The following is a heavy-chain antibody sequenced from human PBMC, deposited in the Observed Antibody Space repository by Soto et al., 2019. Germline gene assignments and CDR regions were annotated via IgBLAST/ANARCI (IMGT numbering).Heavy chain of an antibody. Sequence: VQLVQSGAEVKKPGSSVNVSCKASGGTFSSSAISWLRQSPGQGLEWMGGMIPIFGTANYVQKVQGRVTITADESTRTADMELSSLRSEDTAVYYCARDGTLYDSSGYYYLYWGQGTLVTVSS. CDR1: GGTFSSSA. V-gene: IGHV1-69*01. CDR2: MIPIFGTA. J-gene: IGHJ4*02. CDR3: ARDGTLYDSSGYYYLY. D-gene: IGHD3-22*01.